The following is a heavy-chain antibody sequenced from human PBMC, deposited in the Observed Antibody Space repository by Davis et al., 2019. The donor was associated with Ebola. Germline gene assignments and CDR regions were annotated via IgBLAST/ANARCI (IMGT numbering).Heavy chain of an antibody. Sequence: AASVKVSCKASGGTFSSYAISWVRQAPGQGLEWMGWINPNSGGTNYAQKFQGWVTMTRDTSISTAYMELSRLRSDDTAVYYCARGGESLLHYYYYGMDVWGQGTTVTVSS. CDR2: INPNSGGT. J-gene: IGHJ6*02. CDR1: GGTFSSYA. CDR3: ARGGESLLHYYYYGMDV. V-gene: IGHV1-2*04.